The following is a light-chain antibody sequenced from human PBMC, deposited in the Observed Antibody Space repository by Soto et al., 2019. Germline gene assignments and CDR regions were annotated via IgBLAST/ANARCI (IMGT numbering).Light chain of an antibody. CDR2: AAS. J-gene: IGKJ5*01. CDR1: QGVRSW. V-gene: IGKV1-12*01. Sequence: DIRMSQSPSYMSASVGDRVSITCRASQGVRSWLAWYQQKPGKAPKFLIYAASSLQSGVTSRLSGSGSGTDYTLTISSLQPEDFATYYCQKANSFPLTFGQGTRLEIK. CDR3: QKANSFPLT.